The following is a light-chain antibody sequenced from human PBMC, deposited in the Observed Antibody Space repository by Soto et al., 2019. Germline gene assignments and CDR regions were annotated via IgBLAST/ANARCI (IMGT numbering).Light chain of an antibody. V-gene: IGLV2-14*03. Sequence: QSALTQPASVSGPPGQSITISCTGTSSDVGASNYVSWYQHRPGEAPKLMIYDVSNRPSGVPTRFSGSKSGNTASLTLSGLQAEDDAYYYCSSYTTSHTLVYLFRTGTHVTVL. J-gene: IGLJ1*01. CDR1: SSDVGASNY. CDR2: DVS. CDR3: SSYTTSHTLVYL.